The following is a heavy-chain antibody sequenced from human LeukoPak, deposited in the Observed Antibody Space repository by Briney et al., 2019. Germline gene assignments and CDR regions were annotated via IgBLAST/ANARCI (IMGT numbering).Heavy chain of an antibody. J-gene: IGHJ4*02. V-gene: IGHV1-8*01. CDR3: ARALRWRSGGSCYRYYFDY. CDR2: MNPNSGNT. CDR1: GYTFTSYD. Sequence: GASVKVSCKASGYTFTSYDINWVRQATGQGLEWMGWMNPNSGNTGYAQKFQGRVTMTRNTSISTAYMELSSLRSEDTAVYYCARALRWRSGGSCYRYYFDYWGQGTLVTVSS. D-gene: IGHD2-15*01.